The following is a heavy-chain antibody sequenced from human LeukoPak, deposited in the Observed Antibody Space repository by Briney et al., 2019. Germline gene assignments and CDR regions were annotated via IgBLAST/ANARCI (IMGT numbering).Heavy chain of an antibody. CDR1: GFTFSSYG. CDR3: AKDSITMVRGIAY. CDR2: IRYDGSNK. D-gene: IGHD3-10*01. Sequence: GGSLRLSWAACGFTFSSYGMHWVRQAPGKGLEWGAFIRYDGSNKYYADSVKGRFTICRDNSKNTLYLQMNSLRAEDTAVYYCAKDSITMVRGIAYWGQGTLVTVSS. V-gene: IGHV3-30*02. J-gene: IGHJ4*02.